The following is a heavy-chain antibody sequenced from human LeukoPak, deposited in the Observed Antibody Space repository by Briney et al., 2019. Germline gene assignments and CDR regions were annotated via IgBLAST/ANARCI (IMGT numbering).Heavy chain of an antibody. CDR2: IKQDGSEK. J-gene: IGHJ4*02. CDR3: ARSQRYSSSQFDY. Sequence: PGGSLRLSCAASGFTFSSYWMSWVRQAPGKGLEWVANIKQDGSEKYYVDSVKGRFTISRDNAKNSLYLQMNSLRAEDTAVYYCARSQRYSSSQFDYWGQGTLVTASS. D-gene: IGHD6-6*01. CDR1: GFTFSSYW. V-gene: IGHV3-7*01.